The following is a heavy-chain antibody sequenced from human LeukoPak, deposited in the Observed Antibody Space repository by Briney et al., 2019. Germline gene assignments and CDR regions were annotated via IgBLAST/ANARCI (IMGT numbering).Heavy chain of an antibody. J-gene: IGHJ4*02. Sequence: RAGGPLRLSCAASGFTFSSYAMSWVRQAPGKGLEWVANIKQDGSEKYYVDSVKGRFTISRDNAKNSLYLQMNSLRAEDTAVYYCARRNFDWLLYWLGFDYWGQGTLVTVSS. CDR3: ARRNFDWLLYWLGFDY. V-gene: IGHV3-7*01. CDR1: GFTFSSYA. CDR2: IKQDGSEK. D-gene: IGHD3-9*01.